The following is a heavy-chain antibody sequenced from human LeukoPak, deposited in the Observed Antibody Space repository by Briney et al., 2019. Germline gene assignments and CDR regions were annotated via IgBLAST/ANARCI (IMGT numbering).Heavy chain of an antibody. J-gene: IGHJ6*02. CDR3: ARPPGLAGHYSYYYGVDV. CDR1: GFTFPNYD. CDR2: IDTHGDT. Sequence: GGSLRLSCAASGFTFPNYDMHWVRQVSGKGLEWVSGIDTHGDTYYAGSVRGRFTISRDDAQSSLYLQMNSLRAGDTAVYFCARPPGLAGHYSYYYGVDVWGQGTTVTASS. V-gene: IGHV3-13*04. D-gene: IGHD6-19*01.